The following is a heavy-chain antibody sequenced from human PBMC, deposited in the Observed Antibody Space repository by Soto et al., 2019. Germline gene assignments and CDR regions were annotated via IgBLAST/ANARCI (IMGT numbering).Heavy chain of an antibody. V-gene: IGHV3-11*06. CDR1: GFSFSDYY. D-gene: IGHD2-15*01. J-gene: IGHJ4*02. CDR3: ARGEGGSWTDTTYYFDY. CDR2: LSGSRKYT. Sequence: PGGSLRLSCALSGFSFSDYYMTWIRQAPGKWLEGVSFLSGSRKYTHYADPVKGRFTLPRDNAKNPLSLQMDSLSVEETAVYFCARGEGGSWTDTTYYFDYWGQGTLVTVSS.